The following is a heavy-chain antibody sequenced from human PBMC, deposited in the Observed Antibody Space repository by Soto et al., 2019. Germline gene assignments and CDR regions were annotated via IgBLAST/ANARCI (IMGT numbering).Heavy chain of an antibody. CDR3: ARDAGWQQLVNWFDP. Sequence: PPASVKVSCKASGYTFTSYAMHWVRQAPGQRLEWMGWINAGNGSTKYSQKFQGRVTITRDTSASTAYMELSSLRSEDTAVYYCARDAGWQQLVNWFDPWGQGTLVTVSS. D-gene: IGHD6-13*01. V-gene: IGHV1-3*01. CDR2: INAGNGST. CDR1: GYTFTSYA. J-gene: IGHJ5*02.